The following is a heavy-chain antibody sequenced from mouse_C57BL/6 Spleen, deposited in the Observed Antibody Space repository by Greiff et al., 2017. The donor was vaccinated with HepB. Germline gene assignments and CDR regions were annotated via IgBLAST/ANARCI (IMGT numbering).Heavy chain of an antibody. Sequence: EVQLVESGPELVKPGASVKIPCKASGYTFTDYNMDWVKQSHGKSLEWIGDINPNNGGTIYNQKFKGKATLTVDKSSSTAYMELRSLTSEDTAVYYCARRGIYYGNYGAMDYWGQGTSVTVSS. CDR3: ARRGIYYGNYGAMDY. CDR1: GYTFTDYN. D-gene: IGHD2-1*01. CDR2: INPNNGGT. V-gene: IGHV1-18*01. J-gene: IGHJ4*01.